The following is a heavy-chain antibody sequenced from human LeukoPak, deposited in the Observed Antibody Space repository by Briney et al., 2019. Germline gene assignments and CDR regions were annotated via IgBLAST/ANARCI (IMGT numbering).Heavy chain of an antibody. CDR3: ARAHYDSSGYLVDY. V-gene: IGHV4-31*03. Sequence: PSQTLSLTCTVSGGSIRSGNYYWNWIRQHPGKGLEWIGYIYYSGSTYYNPSLKSRTSISGDTSKNQFSLKLSSVTAADTAVYYCARAHYDSSGYLVDYWGQGTLVTVSS. J-gene: IGHJ4*02. CDR2: IYYSGST. CDR1: GGSIRSGNYY. D-gene: IGHD3-22*01.